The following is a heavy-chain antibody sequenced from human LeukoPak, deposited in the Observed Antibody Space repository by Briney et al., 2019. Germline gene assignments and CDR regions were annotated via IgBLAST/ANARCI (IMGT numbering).Heavy chain of an antibody. CDR2: ISAYNGNT. D-gene: IGHD2-2*01. CDR3: ARYVVVVPAAEFDY. J-gene: IGHJ4*02. V-gene: IGHV1-18*01. Sequence: ASVKVSCKASGYTFTSYGISWVRQAPGQGLEWMGWISAYNGNTNYAQKLQGRVTMTTDTSTSTAYMELRGLRSDDTAVYYCARYVVVVPAAEFDYWGQGTLVTVSP. CDR1: GYTFTSYG.